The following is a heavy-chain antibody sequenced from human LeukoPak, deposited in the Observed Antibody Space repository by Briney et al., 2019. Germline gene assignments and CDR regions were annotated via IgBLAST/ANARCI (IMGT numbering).Heavy chain of an antibody. Sequence: GGSLRLSCAASGFTFSSYAMHWVRQAPGKGLEWVSYISSSSSTIYYADSVKGRFTISRDNAKNSLYLQMNSLRAEDTAVYYCARDPEYYYDSSGYLNDYWGQGTLVTVSS. CDR3: ARDPEYYYDSSGYLNDY. CDR1: GFTFSSYA. V-gene: IGHV3-48*01. J-gene: IGHJ4*02. D-gene: IGHD3-22*01. CDR2: ISSSSSTI.